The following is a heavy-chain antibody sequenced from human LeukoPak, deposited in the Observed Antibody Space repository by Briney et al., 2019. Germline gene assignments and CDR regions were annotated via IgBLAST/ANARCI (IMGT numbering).Heavy chain of an antibody. D-gene: IGHD6-13*01. V-gene: IGHV4-39*02. J-gene: IGHJ5*02. CDR1: GGSISSSSYY. CDR3: ARDSDSWANNWFDP. CDR2: IYYSGST. Sequence: PSETLSLTCTVSGGSISSSSYYWGWIRQPPGKGLEWIGSIYYSGSTYYNPSLKSRVTISVDTSKNQFSLKLSSVTAADTAVYYCARDSDSWANNWFDPWGQGTLVTVSS.